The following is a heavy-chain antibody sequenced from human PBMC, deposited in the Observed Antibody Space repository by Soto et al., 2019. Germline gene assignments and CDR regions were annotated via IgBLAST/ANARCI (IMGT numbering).Heavy chain of an antibody. V-gene: IGHV4-59*08. CDR2: IYYSGST. CDR1: GGSISSYY. J-gene: IGHJ2*01. Sequence: QVQLQESGPGLVKPSETLSLTCTVSGGSISSYYWSWIRQPPGKGLEWIGYIYYSGSTNYNPSLTSRVTTSVDTSKNQYPLKRSCVTAAHTAMYYCARFNWYFDLWGRGTLVTVFS. CDR3: ARFNWYFDL.